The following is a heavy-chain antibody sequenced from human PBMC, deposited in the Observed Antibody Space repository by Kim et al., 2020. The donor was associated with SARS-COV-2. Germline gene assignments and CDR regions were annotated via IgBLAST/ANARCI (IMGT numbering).Heavy chain of an antibody. CDR1: GGSISSYY. CDR3: ARLAGYSSGSRPGDWFDP. CDR2: IYYSGST. D-gene: IGHD6-19*01. J-gene: IGHJ5*02. Sequence: SETLSLTCTVSGGSISSYYWSWIRQPPGKGLEWIGYIYYSGSTNYNPSLKSRVTISVDTSKNQFSLKLSSVTAADTAVYYCARLAGYSSGSRPGDWFDPWGQGTLVTVSS. V-gene: IGHV4-59*13.